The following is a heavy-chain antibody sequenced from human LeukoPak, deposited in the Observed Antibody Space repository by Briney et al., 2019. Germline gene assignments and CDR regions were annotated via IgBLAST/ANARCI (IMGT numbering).Heavy chain of an antibody. CDR1: GGTFSSYA. CDR3: ARDRYYGSGIYYNWTDY. V-gene: IGHV1-69*04. CDR2: IIPILGIA. Sequence: SVKVSCKASGGTFSSYAISWVRQAPGQGLEWMGRIIPILGIANYAQKFQGRVTITADKSTSTAYMELSSLRSEDTAVYYCARDRYYGSGIYYNWTDYWGQGTLVTVSS. J-gene: IGHJ4*02. D-gene: IGHD3-10*01.